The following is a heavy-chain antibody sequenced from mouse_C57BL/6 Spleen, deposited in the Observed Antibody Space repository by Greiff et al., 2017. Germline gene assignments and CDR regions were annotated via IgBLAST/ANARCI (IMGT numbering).Heavy chain of an antibody. CDR3: ARDGPDGYYDY. J-gene: IGHJ2*01. CDR2: ISYDGSN. Sequence: EVQLQESGPGLVKPSQSLSLTCSVTGYSITSGYSWNWIRQFPGNKLEWMGYISYDGSNNYNPSLKNRISITRDPSKNQFFLKLKSVTPEDTATYDCARDGPDGYYDYWGQGTTLTVSS. D-gene: IGHD2-3*01. V-gene: IGHV3-6*01. CDR1: GYSITSGYS.